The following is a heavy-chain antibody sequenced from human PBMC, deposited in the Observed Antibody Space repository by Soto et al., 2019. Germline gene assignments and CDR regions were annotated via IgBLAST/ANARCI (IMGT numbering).Heavy chain of an antibody. D-gene: IGHD1-1*01. CDR2: IRNRLYGYTT. CDR3: VTSRPNNNWSGFDY. CDR1: GFTFSDHY. V-gene: IGHV3-72*01. Sequence: GGSLRLSCGASGFTFSDHYMDWVRQAPGKGLEWVGRIRNRLYGYTTVYAASVKGRFTISRDESKSSVFLQINSPRTEDTAVYYCVTSRPNNNWSGFDYWGQGTLVTVSS. J-gene: IGHJ4*02.